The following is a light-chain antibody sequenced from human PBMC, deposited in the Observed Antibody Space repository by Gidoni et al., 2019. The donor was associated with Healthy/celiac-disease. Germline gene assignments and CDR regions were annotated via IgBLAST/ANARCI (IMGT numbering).Light chain of an antibody. CDR3: MQALQTPRT. CDR2: LGS. V-gene: IGKV2-28*01. J-gene: IGKJ3*01. Sequence: DIVMTQFPLSLPVTPGEPAYISCRSSQSLLHSNGYNYLDWYLQKPGQSPQLLIYLGSNRASGVPDRFSGSGSGTDFTLKISKVEAEDVGVYYCMQALQTPRTFXPXTKVDIK. CDR1: QSLLHSNGYNY.